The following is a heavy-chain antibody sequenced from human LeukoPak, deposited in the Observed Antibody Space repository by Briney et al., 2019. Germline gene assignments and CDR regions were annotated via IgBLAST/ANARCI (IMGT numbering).Heavy chain of an antibody. D-gene: IGHD2-15*01. CDR3: AKGRVLSYCSGGSCPLVYYGMDV. V-gene: IGHV3-9*01. CDR1: GFTFDDYG. CDR2: FSCNRGTI. Sequence: GRSLRLSCAASGFTFDDYGMHWVRQAPGKGLEWVSGFSCNRGTIGYADSVKGRFTISRDTAKNSLYLQMNSLRPEDTALYYCAKGRVLSYCSGGSCPLVYYGMDVWGQGTTVTVSS. J-gene: IGHJ6*02.